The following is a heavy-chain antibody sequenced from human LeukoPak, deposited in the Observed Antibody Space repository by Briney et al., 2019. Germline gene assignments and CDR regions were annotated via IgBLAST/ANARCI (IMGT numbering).Heavy chain of an antibody. Sequence: ASVKVSCKASGYTFTDYYIHWVRQATGQGLEWMGWISAYNGNTNYAQKLQGRVTMTTDTSTSTAYMELRSLRSDDTAVYYCASDTSVAAPDYWGQGTLVTVSS. CDR1: GYTFTDYY. V-gene: IGHV1-18*04. CDR3: ASDTSVAAPDY. D-gene: IGHD6-13*01. J-gene: IGHJ4*02. CDR2: ISAYNGNT.